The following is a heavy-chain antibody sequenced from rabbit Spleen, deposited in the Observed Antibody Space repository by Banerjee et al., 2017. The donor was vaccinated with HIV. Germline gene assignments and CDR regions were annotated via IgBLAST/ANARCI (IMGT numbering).Heavy chain of an antibody. J-gene: IGHJ4*01. D-gene: IGHD8-1*01. CDR2: IYTGNGKT. V-gene: IGHV1S40*01. CDR3: TRDAGTGDYIDVYFSL. Sequence: QSLEESGGDLVKPGASLTLTCTASGFSFINYFHMCWVRQAPGKGLEWIGCIYTGNGKTYYASWAKGRFTISKTSSTTVTLQMTSLTAADTATYFCTRDAGTGDYIDVYFSLWGPGTLVTVS. CDR1: GFSFINYFH.